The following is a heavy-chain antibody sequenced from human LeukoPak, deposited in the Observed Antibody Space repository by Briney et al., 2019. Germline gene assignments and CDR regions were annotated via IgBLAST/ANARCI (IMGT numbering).Heavy chain of an antibody. D-gene: IGHD2-2*01. Sequence: SETLSLTCTVSGGSISSYYWSWIRQPPGKGLEWIGYIYYSGSTNYNPSLKSRVTISVDTSKNQFSLKLSSVTAADTAVYYCASRTIPATSYYYYYMDVWGKGTTVTVSS. CDR1: GGSISSYY. CDR2: IYYSGST. V-gene: IGHV4-59*12. J-gene: IGHJ6*03. CDR3: ASRTIPATSYYYYYMDV.